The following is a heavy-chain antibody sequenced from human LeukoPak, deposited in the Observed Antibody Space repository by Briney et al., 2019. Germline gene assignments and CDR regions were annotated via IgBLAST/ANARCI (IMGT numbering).Heavy chain of an antibody. CDR2: INHSGST. Sequence: SETLSLTCAVYGGSFSGYYWSWIRQPPGKGLEWIGEINHSGSTNYNPSLKSRVTISVDTSKNQFSLKLSSVTAVDTAVYYCARDPVGSDYWGQGTLVTVSS. D-gene: IGHD1-26*01. V-gene: IGHV4-34*01. J-gene: IGHJ4*02. CDR3: ARDPVGSDY. CDR1: GGSFSGYY.